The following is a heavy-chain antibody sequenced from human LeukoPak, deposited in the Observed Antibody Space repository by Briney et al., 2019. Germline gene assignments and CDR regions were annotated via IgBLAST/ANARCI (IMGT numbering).Heavy chain of an antibody. V-gene: IGHV3-23*01. CDR3: AKGAGYSSNWSFDY. CDR1: GFTFSSYA. Sequence: GGSLRLSCAASGFTFSSYAMSWVRQAPGKGLEWVSTISGRGDSTYYADSMKGRFTISRDNSKNTLYLQMNSLRLEDTAGYYCAKGAGYSSNWSFDYWGQGTLVTVSS. D-gene: IGHD6-13*01. J-gene: IGHJ4*02. CDR2: ISGRGDST.